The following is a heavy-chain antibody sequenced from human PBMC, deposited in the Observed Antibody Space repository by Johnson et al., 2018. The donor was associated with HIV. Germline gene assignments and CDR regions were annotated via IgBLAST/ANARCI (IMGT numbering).Heavy chain of an antibody. CDR1: GFTFSSYA. CDR3: ARDHIRGYDSPNDAFDI. J-gene: IGHJ3*02. CDR2: ISYDGSNK. D-gene: IGHD3-22*01. Sequence: QVQLVESGGGLVQPGGSLRLSCAASGFTFSSYAMSWVRQAPGKGLEWVAVISYDGSNKYYADSVKGRFTISRDHAKNSLYLQMNSLRAEDTAVYYCARDHIRGYDSPNDAFDIWGQGTMVTVSS. V-gene: IGHV3-30*03.